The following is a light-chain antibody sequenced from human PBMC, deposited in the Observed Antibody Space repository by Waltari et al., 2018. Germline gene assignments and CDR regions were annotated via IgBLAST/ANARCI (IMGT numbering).Light chain of an antibody. Sequence: DIQMTQSPSTLSASVRDRVTITCRASQSISSWLAWYQQKPGKAPKLLIYKASSLESGVPSRFSGSGSGTEFTLTISSRQPDDFATYYCQQYNSYSWTFGQGTKVEIK. V-gene: IGKV1-5*03. CDR3: QQYNSYSWT. CDR1: QSISSW. CDR2: KAS. J-gene: IGKJ1*01.